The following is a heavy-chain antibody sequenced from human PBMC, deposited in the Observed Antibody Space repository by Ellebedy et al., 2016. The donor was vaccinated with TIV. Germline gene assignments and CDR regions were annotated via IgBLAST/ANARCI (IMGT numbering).Heavy chain of an antibody. V-gene: IGHV3-30*03. CDR1: RFTFTSYG. J-gene: IGHJ4*02. CDR2: ISYDGSNI. D-gene: IGHD3-10*01. CDR3: ARAPGAGCR. Sequence: GGSLRLSXVASRFTFTSYGMHWVRQAPGKGLEWVAFISYDGSNIYYAESVKGRFTISRDNSQNTLHLQMNSLKREDTAVYYCARAPGAGCRWGQGTLVTVSS.